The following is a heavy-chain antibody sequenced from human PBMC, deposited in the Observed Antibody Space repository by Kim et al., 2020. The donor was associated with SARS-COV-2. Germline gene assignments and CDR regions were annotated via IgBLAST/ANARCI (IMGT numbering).Heavy chain of an antibody. D-gene: IGHD5-12*01. CDR3: ARGGGYDLGYYYYGMDV. CDR2: IYYSGST. J-gene: IGHJ6*02. CDR1: GGSISSGGYY. V-gene: IGHV4-31*03. Sequence: SETLSLTCTVSGGSISSGGYYWSWIRQHPGKGLEWIGYIYYSGSTYYNPSLKSRVTISVDTSKNQFSLKLSSVTAADTAVYYCARGGGYDLGYYYYGMDVWGQGTTVTVSS.